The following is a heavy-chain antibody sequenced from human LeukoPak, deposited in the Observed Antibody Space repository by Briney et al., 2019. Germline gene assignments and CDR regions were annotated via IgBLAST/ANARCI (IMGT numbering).Heavy chain of an antibody. Sequence: ASVKVSCKASGYTFTSYAMHWVRQAPGQRLEWMGWIHAGNGNTKYSQKFQGRVTITRDTSASTAYMELSSLRSEDTAVYYCARSSGWYPTLDYWGQGALVTVSS. V-gene: IGHV1-3*01. J-gene: IGHJ4*02. CDR1: GYTFTSYA. CDR2: IHAGNGNT. D-gene: IGHD6-19*01. CDR3: ARSSGWYPTLDY.